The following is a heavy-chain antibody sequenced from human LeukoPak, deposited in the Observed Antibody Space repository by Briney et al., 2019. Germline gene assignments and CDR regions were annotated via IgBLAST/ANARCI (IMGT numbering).Heavy chain of an antibody. Sequence: SETLSLTCTVAGGSISRNYWSWVRQPPGKGLECLGYISNSGSTNYNPSLKSRVTISVDTSKNQFSLRLSSVTAADTAVYYCARLQYSTGWSTIDYWGQGTLVTVSS. V-gene: IGHV4-59*01. CDR2: ISNSGST. CDR1: GGSISRNY. J-gene: IGHJ4*02. CDR3: ARLQYSTGWSTIDY. D-gene: IGHD6-19*01.